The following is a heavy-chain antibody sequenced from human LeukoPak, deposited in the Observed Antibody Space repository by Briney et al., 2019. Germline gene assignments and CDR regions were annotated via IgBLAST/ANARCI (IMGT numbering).Heavy chain of an antibody. CDR3: ARERPRGYSYGSHLDY. J-gene: IGHJ4*02. D-gene: IGHD5-18*01. CDR1: GFTFRTYW. CDR2: INEDGSQQ. V-gene: IGHV3-7*01. Sequence: GGSLRLSCGASGFTFRTYWMSWVRQAPGKGLEWVANINEDGSQQYYVDSVKGRFTISRDNAKNSLSLQMNSLRAEDTAVYYCARERPRGYSYGSHLDYWGQRTLVTVSS.